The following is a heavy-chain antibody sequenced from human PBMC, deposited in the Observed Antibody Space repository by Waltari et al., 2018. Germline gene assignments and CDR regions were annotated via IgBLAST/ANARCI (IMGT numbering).Heavy chain of an antibody. CDR3: ARLGYGSGSPHYYYSGMDV. J-gene: IGHJ6*02. D-gene: IGHD3-10*01. V-gene: IGHV1-69*01. CDR2: IIPIFGTA. Sequence: QVQLVQSGAEVKKPVSSVNVSCQASGGTFSSSAIRWVREAPGQGLEWMGGIIPIFGTANYAQKFQGRVTSTADESTSTAYMELSSLRSEDTAVYYCARLGYGSGSPHYYYSGMDVWGQGTTVTVSS. CDR1: GGTFSSSA.